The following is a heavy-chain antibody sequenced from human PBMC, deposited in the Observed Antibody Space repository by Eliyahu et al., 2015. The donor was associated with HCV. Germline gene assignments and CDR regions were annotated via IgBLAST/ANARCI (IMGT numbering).Heavy chain of an antibody. V-gene: IGHV3-7*01. D-gene: IGHD1-1*01. CDR2: LKYDGTET. J-gene: IGHJ4*02. CDR1: GXAFSTYW. CDR3: SSLDGNV. Sequence: EVQLVESGGSLVQPGGSLRLSCXASGXAFSTYWXXWVRQAPGKGLEWVANLKYDGTETFYVEAVKGRFTMSRDNAKNSLYLEMNYLRAEDTGVYYCSSLDGNVWGQGTLVVVSS.